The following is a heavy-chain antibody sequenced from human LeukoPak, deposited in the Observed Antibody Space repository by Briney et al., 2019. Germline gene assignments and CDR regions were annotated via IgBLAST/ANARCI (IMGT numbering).Heavy chain of an antibody. J-gene: IGHJ4*02. Sequence: PGGSLRLFCTASGLTFSNYAIHWVRQAPGKGLEWVAVISFDESDKHYADSVNGRFFVSRDTPMNTVHLQLNNLTSEDTAVYYCAKVMAERRTRTSCFDYWGQGALVTVSS. D-gene: IGHD1-1*01. CDR3: AKVMAERRTRTSCFDY. V-gene: IGHV3-30*18. CDR1: GLTFSNYA. CDR2: ISFDESDK.